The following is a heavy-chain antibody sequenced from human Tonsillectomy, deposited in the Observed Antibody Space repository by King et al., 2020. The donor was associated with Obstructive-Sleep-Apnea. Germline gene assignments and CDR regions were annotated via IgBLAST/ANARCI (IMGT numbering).Heavy chain of an antibody. CDR2: IYYSGST. Sequence: QLQESGPGLVKPSETLSLTCSVSGGSIGSSGYYWGWIRQPPGKGLEWIGSIYYSGSTYYNPSLQSRVTVSVDTSKNQFSLKLTSVTAADTAVYYCASTPIAATGSHGWGQGTLVTVSS. J-gene: IGHJ4*02. D-gene: IGHD6-13*01. V-gene: IGHV4-39*07. CDR1: GGSIGSSGYY. CDR3: ASTPIAATGSHG.